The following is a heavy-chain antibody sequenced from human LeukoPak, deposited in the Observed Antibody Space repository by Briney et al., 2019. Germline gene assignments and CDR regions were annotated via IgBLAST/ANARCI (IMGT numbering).Heavy chain of an antibody. J-gene: IGHJ5*02. CDR1: GGTFSSYA. CDR2: IIPILGMA. CDR3: ARGIVVVPAAPFDP. Sequence: ASVKVSCKASGGTFSSYAISWMRQAPGQGLEWMGRIIPILGMANYAQKFQGRVTITADKSTSTAYMELSSLRSEDTAVYYCARGIVVVPAAPFDPWGQGTLVTVSS. D-gene: IGHD2-2*01. V-gene: IGHV1-69*04.